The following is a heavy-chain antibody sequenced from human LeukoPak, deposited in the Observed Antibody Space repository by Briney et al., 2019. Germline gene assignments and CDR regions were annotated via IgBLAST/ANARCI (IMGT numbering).Heavy chain of an antibody. Sequence: GGSLRLSCAASGFTFSTYYMNWVRQAPGKGLEWVSSISTSSSYIYYADAVKGRFTISRDDAKNSLYLQINSLRAEDTGVYYCAGGARGYNWYFDLWGRGTLVTVSS. V-gene: IGHV3-21*06. J-gene: IGHJ2*01. D-gene: IGHD3-16*01. CDR2: ISTSSSYI. CDR1: GFTFSTYY. CDR3: AGGARGYNWYFDL.